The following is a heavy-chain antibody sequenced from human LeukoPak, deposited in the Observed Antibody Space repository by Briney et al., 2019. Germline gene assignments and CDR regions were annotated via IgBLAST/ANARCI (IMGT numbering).Heavy chain of an antibody. V-gene: IGHV1-24*01. CDR1: GYTLTELS. CDR3: AVSLTTGGYYGMDV. Sequence: ASVKISCTVSGYTLTELSLHWVRQTPGKGLEWMGRFDPEDGETVYARKFQGRVTMNEETSTGTAYMELSSLRSEDTAVYFCAVSLTTGGYYGMDVWGQGTTVTVSS. J-gene: IGHJ6*02. D-gene: IGHD1-1*01. CDR2: FDPEDGET.